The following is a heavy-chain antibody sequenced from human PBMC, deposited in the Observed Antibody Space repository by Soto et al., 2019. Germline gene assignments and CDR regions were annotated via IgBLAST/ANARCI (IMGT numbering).Heavy chain of an antibody. D-gene: IGHD1-1*01. CDR1: GYTFTGYY. CDR3: ARDWNRTTGKGLYGMDV. Sequence: GASVKVSCKASGYTFTGYYMHWVRQAPGQGLEWMGWINPNSGGTNYAQKFQGWVTMTRDTSISTAYMELSRLRSDDTAVYYCARDWNRTTGKGLYGMDVWGQGTTVTVSS. CDR2: INPNSGGT. V-gene: IGHV1-2*04. J-gene: IGHJ6*02.